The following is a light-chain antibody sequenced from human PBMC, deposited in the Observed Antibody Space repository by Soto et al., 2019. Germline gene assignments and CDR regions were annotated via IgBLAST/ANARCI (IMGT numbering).Light chain of an antibody. CDR1: QGVRND. V-gene: IGKV1-6*01. CDR3: LQVYNYPRT. CDR2: DAS. Sequence: AIQLTQSPSSLYEAVGDRVTITFRESQGVRNDLGWYQQISGKAPKLLIYDASSLQSGVPSRFSGSGSDTDFTLTISSLQPEDFATYFCLQVYNYPRTFGQGTKVDI. J-gene: IGKJ1*01.